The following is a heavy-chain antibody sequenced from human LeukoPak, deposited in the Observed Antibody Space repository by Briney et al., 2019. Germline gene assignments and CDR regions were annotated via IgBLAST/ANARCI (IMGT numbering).Heavy chain of an antibody. D-gene: IGHD2-15*01. Sequence: GASVNVSCKASVGTFSSYAISWVRPAPRQGLGWMGRIIPILGIAKNAQKFQGRVTITADKSTSTDYMELSSLRSEDTAVYYCARDFCSGGSCYRWFDPWGQGTLVTVSS. CDR3: ARDFCSGGSCYRWFDP. CDR2: IIPILGIA. V-gene: IGHV1-69*04. J-gene: IGHJ5*02. CDR1: VGTFSSYA.